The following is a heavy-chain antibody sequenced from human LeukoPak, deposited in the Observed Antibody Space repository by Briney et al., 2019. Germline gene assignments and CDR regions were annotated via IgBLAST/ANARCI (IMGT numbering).Heavy chain of an antibody. CDR1: GFIFSNYD. Sequence: GGSLRLSCEASGFIFSNYDMRWVRQAPGKGLEWVSYISASRRYINYADSVKGRFPISRDNAKNALYLQMNSLRAEDTGIYFCANTVAGWDHDSWGQGTLVTVSS. CDR2: ISASRRYI. D-gene: IGHD6-19*01. J-gene: IGHJ5*02. V-gene: IGHV3-21*06. CDR3: ANTVAGWDHDS.